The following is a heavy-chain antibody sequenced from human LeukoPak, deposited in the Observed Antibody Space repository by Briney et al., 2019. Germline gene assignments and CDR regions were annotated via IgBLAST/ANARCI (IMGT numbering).Heavy chain of an antibody. D-gene: IGHD6-19*01. CDR1: GYTFTGYY. CDR3: ARVRAVAGWFDP. V-gene: IGHV1-2*02. CDR2: INPNSGGT. J-gene: IGHJ5*02. Sequence: ASVKVSCKASGYTFTGYYMHWVRQAPGQGLEWMGWINPNSGGTNYAQKFQGRVTMTRDTSISTAYMELSRLRSDDTAVYYCARVRAVAGWFDPWAQGTLVTVSS.